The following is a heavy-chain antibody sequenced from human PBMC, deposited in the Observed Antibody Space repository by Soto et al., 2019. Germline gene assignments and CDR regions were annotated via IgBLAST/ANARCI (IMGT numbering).Heavy chain of an antibody. D-gene: IGHD5-12*01. CDR3: VREGRGSFDF. J-gene: IGHJ3*01. Sequence: PGGSLRLSCAASGFIFTNYAMNWVRQAPGKGLEWVSVIGGRGNSAYYADSVQGRFTISRDNSKNTLSLQMSSLTAGDTAIYYCVREGRGSFDFWGRGTMVTVSS. CDR1: GFIFTNYA. CDR2: IGGRGNSA. V-gene: IGHV3-23*01.